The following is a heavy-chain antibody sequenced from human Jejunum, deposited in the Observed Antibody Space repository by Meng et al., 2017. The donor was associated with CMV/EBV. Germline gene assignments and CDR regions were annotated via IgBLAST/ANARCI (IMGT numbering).Heavy chain of an antibody. CDR3: ARGPPRLGFEH. Sequence: TVSGGSISSYYWSWIRQPPGKGLEWIGYIYYSGSTKYNPSLKSRVTISVDTSKNQFSLKLSSVTAADTAVYYCARGPPRLGFEHWGQGTLVTVSS. CDR1: GGSISSYY. J-gene: IGHJ4*02. V-gene: IGHV4-59*01. CDR2: IYYSGST.